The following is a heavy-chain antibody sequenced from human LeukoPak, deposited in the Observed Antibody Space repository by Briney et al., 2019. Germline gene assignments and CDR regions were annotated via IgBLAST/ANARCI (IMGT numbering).Heavy chain of an antibody. CDR3: ATMWNYYDSSGRNDVDY. V-gene: IGHV1-24*01. D-gene: IGHD3-22*01. CDR2: FDPEDGET. J-gene: IGHJ4*02. Sequence: ASVKVSCKVSGYNLTELSMHWVRQAPGKGLEWMGGFDPEDGETIYAQKFQGRVTMTEDTSTDTAYMELSSLRSEDTAVYYCATMWNYYDSSGRNDVDYWGQGTLVTVSS. CDR1: GYNLTELS.